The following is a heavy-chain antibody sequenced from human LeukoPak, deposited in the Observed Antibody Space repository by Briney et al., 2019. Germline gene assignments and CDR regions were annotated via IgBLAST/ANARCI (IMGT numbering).Heavy chain of an antibody. V-gene: IGHV3-53*01. CDR3: ARDTVYDSSGYYYDY. CDR1: GFTVIGNS. D-gene: IGHD3-22*01. CDR2: IYSGGST. Sequence: GGSRSLSCAPSGFTVIGNSMSWVGQVPGKGLSGAPVIYSGGSTYYADSVKGRFTISRDNSKNTLYLQMNSLRAEDTAVYYCARDTVYDSSGYYYDYWGQGTLVTVSS. J-gene: IGHJ4*02.